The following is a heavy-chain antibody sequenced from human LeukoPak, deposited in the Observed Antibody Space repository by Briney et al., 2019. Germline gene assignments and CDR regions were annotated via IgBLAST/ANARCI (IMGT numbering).Heavy chain of an antibody. D-gene: IGHD4-17*01. CDR3: ARALSMTTVTAVYY. J-gene: IGHJ4*02. V-gene: IGHV3-23*01. CDR2: ISGSGGST. CDR1: GFTFSNYA. Sequence: GGSLRLSCAASGFTFSNYAMSWVRQAPGKGLEWVSGISGSGGSTYYADSVKGRFTISRDNAKNTLYLQMNSLRAEDTAVYYCARALSMTTVTAVYYWGQGTLVTVSS.